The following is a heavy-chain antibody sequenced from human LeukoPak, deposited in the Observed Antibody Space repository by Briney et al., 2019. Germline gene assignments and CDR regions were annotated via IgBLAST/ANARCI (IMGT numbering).Heavy chain of an antibody. J-gene: IGHJ4*02. CDR1: GGSISRYY. V-gene: IGHV4-59*01. CDR3: ARAFDSSGYLVPLDY. D-gene: IGHD3-22*01. CDR2: IYYSGST. Sequence: PSETLSLTCTVSGGSISRYYWSWIRQPPGKGLEWIGYIYYSGSTKYNPSLKSRVTISVDTSKNQFSLRLSSVTAADTAVYYCARAFDSSGYLVPLDYWGQGTLVTVSS.